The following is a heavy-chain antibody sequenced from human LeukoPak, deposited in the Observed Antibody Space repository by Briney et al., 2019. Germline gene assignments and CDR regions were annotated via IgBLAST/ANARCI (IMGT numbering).Heavy chain of an antibody. D-gene: IGHD6-19*01. CDR2: IFSNGDT. J-gene: IGHJ4*02. CDR3: ARDVPRSGWAHEC. CDR1: EFTVSRNY. Sequence: GGSLRLSCTASEFTVSRNYMLWVRQAPGKGLEWVSLIFSNGDTHYADSVKGRFTISRDNAKNTLYLQMSSLRDEDTAVYYCARDVPRSGWAHECGGQGTLVTVSS. V-gene: IGHV3-53*01.